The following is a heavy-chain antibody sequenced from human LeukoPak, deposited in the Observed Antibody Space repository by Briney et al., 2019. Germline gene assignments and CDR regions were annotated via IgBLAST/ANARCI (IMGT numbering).Heavy chain of an antibody. D-gene: IGHD1-26*01. CDR3: ACSGSRAWFDP. CDR1: GGSFSGYY. J-gene: IGHJ5*02. Sequence: PSETLSLTCAVYGGSFSGYYWSWIRQPPGKGLEWIGEINHSGSTNYNPSLKSRVTISVDTSKNQFSLKLSSVTAADTAVYYCACSGSRAWFDPWGQGTLVIVSS. V-gene: IGHV4-34*01. CDR2: INHSGST.